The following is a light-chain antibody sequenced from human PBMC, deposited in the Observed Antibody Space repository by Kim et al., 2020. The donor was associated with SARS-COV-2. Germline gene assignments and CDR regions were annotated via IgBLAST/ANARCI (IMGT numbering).Light chain of an antibody. CDR1: HGVNNY. Sequence: SASVGDTVTITCRASHGVNNYLNWYQQKAGKAPKLLIYDASSLQRGVPSRFSGSGSGSDFILTISSLHPDDFATYHCQQSYSTPYTFGQGTKLEIK. CDR2: DAS. J-gene: IGKJ2*01. V-gene: IGKV1-39*01. CDR3: QQSYSTPYT.